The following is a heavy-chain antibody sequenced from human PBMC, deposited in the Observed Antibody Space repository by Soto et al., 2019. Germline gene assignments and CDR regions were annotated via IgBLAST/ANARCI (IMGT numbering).Heavy chain of an antibody. CDR3: ARDGYIVGVVAATPDCYYGMDG. CDR1: GYTFTSYG. CDR2: ISAYNGDT. J-gene: IGHJ6*02. V-gene: IGHV1-18*01. D-gene: IGHD2-15*01. Sequence: ASVKVSCKASGYTFTSYGISWVRQAPGQGLEWMGWISAYNGDTNYAQKLQGRVTMTTDTSTSTDYMELRSLRSDDTAVYYCARDGYIVGVVAATPDCYYGMDGWGQGTTVTVSS.